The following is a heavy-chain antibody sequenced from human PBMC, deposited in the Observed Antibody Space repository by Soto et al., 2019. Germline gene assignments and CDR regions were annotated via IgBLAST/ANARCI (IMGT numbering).Heavy chain of an antibody. CDR3: ARLLSGWYWFDP. CDR2: ISAYNGNT. V-gene: IGHV1-18*01. D-gene: IGHD6-19*01. CDR1: GYTFTSYG. Sequence: ASVKVACKASGYTFTSYGISWVRQAPGQGLEWMGWISAYNGNTNYAQKLQGRVTMTTDTSTSTAYMELRSLRSDDTAVYYCARLLSGWYWFDPWGQGTLVTVSS. J-gene: IGHJ5*02.